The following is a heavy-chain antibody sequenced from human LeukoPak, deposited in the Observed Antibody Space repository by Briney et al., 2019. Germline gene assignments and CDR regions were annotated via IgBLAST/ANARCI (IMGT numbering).Heavy chain of an antibody. D-gene: IGHD4-17*01. CDR2: INHSGST. J-gene: IGHJ3*02. V-gene: IGHV4-34*01. CDR3: ARRRRYHYGDYYKRAFDI. Sequence: SETLSLTCAVYGGSFSGYYWSWIRQPPGKGLEWIGEINHSGSTNYNPFLKSRVTISVDTSKNQFSLKLSSVTAADTAVYYCARRRRYHYGDYYKRAFDIWGQGTMVTVSS. CDR1: GGSFSGYY.